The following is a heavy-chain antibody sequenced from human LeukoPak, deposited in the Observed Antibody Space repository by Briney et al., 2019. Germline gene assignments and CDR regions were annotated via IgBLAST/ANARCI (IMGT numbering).Heavy chain of an antibody. CDR1: GYRFTSYW. J-gene: IGHJ3*02. Sequence: GESLKISCKGSGYRFTSYWIGWVRQMPGKGLEWMGIIDPGDSDIRYSPAFQGQVTITADKSISTAYLQWSSLKASDTAAYYCARYSGGYGPGVAFDIWGQGTMVTVSS. V-gene: IGHV5-51*01. CDR2: IDPGDSDI. D-gene: IGHD1-26*01. CDR3: ARYSGGYGPGVAFDI.